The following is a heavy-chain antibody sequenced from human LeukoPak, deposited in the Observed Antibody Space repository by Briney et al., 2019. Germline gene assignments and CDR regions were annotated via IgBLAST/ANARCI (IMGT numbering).Heavy chain of an antibody. V-gene: IGHV1-69*05. D-gene: IGHD6-19*01. CDR3: ARPSSGWSGLDY. Sequence: SVKVSCKASGGTFSSYAISWVRQAPGQGLEWMGRVIPIFGTANYAQKFQGRVTITTDESTSTAYMELSSLSSEDTAVYYCARPSSGWSGLDYWGQGTLVTVSS. CDR2: VIPIFGTA. CDR1: GGTFSSYA. J-gene: IGHJ4*02.